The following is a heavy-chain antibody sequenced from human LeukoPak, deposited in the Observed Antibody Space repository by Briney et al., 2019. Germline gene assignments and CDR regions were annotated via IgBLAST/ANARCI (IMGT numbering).Heavy chain of an antibody. J-gene: IGHJ4*02. Sequence: SCKASVFTHTSSALHWVRHAPGKGLVWGAVISYDGSNKYYVDSVKGRFTISRDNSKNTLYLQMNSLRAEDTAVYYCAKDRGSSGWYYFDYWGQGTLVTVSS. CDR2: ISYDGSNK. CDR1: VFTHTSSA. V-gene: IGHV3-30*04. D-gene: IGHD6-19*01. CDR3: AKDRGSSGWYYFDY.